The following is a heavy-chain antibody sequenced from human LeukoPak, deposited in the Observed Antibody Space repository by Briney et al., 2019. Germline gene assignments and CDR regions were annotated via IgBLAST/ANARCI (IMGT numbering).Heavy chain of an antibody. CDR1: GGSISNYF. CDR2: IYYSDST. CDR3: ARVPGYSDAFDI. Sequence: SETLSLTCTVSGGSISNYFWSWIRQPPGKGLECIGYIYYSDSTNYNPSLKSRVTVSVDTSKNQFSLKLSSVTAADTAVYYCARVPGYSDAFDIWGQGTMVTVSS. D-gene: IGHD5-18*01. V-gene: IGHV4-59*01. J-gene: IGHJ3*02.